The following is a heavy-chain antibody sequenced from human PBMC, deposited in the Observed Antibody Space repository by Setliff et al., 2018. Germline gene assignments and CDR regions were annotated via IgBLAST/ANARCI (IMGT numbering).Heavy chain of an antibody. CDR2: IHYRGTT. V-gene: IGHV4-39*01. CDR1: GASISGTYY. Sequence: KPSETLSLTCTVSGASISGTYYWAWIRQPPGKGLEWIGRIHYRGTTYSNASLASRLTISVDTAKNQFSLKLTSVTAADTAVYYCARTGTYRYFDYWGQGTRVTVSS. J-gene: IGHJ4*02. D-gene: IGHD1-1*01. CDR3: ARTGTYRYFDY.